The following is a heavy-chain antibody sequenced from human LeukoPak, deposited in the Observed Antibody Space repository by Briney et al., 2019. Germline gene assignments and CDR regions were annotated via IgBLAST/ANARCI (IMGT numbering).Heavy chain of an antibody. Sequence: SETLSLTCTVSGVSISSYYWSWIRQPPGKGLEWIGYIYYSGSTNYNPSLKSRVTISVDTSKNQFSLKLSSVTAADTAVYYCASSGWSTTFDYWGQGTLVTVSS. D-gene: IGHD6-19*01. CDR2: IYYSGST. CDR3: ASSGWSTTFDY. J-gene: IGHJ4*02. CDR1: GVSISSYY. V-gene: IGHV4-59*01.